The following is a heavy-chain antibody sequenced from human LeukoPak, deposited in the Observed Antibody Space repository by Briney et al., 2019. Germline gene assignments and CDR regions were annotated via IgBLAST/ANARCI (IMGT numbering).Heavy chain of an antibody. CDR1: GGSFSGYY. J-gene: IGHJ4*02. D-gene: IGHD4-23*01. CDR3: ARAHYGGEFDY. CDR2: INHSGST. V-gene: IGHV4-34*01. Sequence: PSETLSLTCAVYGGSFSGYYWNWIRQSPGKGLEWIGEINHSGSTNYNPSLKSRVTISVDTSKNQFSLKLSSVTAADTAVYYCARAHYGGEFDYWGQGTLVTVSS.